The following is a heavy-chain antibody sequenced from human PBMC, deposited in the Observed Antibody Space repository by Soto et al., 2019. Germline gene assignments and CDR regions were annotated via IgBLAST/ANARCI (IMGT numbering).Heavy chain of an antibody. CDR3: ARGDSTDCSNGVCAFFYNHEMDV. V-gene: IGHV1-2*04. CDR1: GYSFTDYH. Sequence: ASVKVSCKASGYSFTDYHIHWVRQAPGQGLEWLGRINPKSGGTSTAQKFQGWVTMTTDTSISTASMELTRLTSDDTAIYYCARGDSTDCSNGVCAFFYNHEMDVWGQGTTVTVSS. D-gene: IGHD2-8*01. CDR2: INPKSGGT. J-gene: IGHJ6*02.